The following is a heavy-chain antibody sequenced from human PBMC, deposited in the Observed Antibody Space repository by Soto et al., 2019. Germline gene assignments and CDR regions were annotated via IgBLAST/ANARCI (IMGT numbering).Heavy chain of an antibody. CDR1: GFTFSGHT. Sequence: EVQLLESGGGLVQPGGSLRLSCAASGFTFSGHTMSWVRQAPGKGLEWVSAISGSGGSPSYADSVQGGFTISRDNPKNTLYLQMSSLRVEDTAIYYCAKARCTSNTCYVPDHWGQGTLVTVSS. CDR3: AKARCTSNTCYVPDH. CDR2: ISGSGGSP. D-gene: IGHD2-15*01. J-gene: IGHJ5*02. V-gene: IGHV3-23*01.